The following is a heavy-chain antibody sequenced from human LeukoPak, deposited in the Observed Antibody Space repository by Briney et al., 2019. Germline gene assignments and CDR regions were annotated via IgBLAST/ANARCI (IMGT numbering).Heavy chain of an antibody. CDR3: ARERYCSSTSCSPIMDV. J-gene: IGHJ6*02. CDR1: GFTFSSYG. Sequence: GGSLRLSCAASGFTFSSYGMHWVRQAPGKGLEWVAVIWYDGSNKYYADSVKGRFTISRDNSKNTLYLQMNSLRAEDTAVYYCARERYCSSTSCSPIMDVWGQGTTVTVPS. CDR2: IWYDGSNK. D-gene: IGHD2-2*01. V-gene: IGHV3-33*01.